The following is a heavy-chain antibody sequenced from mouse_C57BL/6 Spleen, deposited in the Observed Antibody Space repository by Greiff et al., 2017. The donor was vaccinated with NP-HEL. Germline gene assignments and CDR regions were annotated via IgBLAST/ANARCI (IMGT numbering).Heavy chain of an antibody. V-gene: IGHV1-18*01. CDR3: ARIYYGNSNYAMDY. D-gene: IGHD2-1*01. CDR2: INPNNGGT. CDR1: GYTFTDYN. Sequence: EVQLQQSGPELVKPGASVKIPCKASGYTFTDYNMDWVKQSHGKSLEWIGDINPNNGGTIYNQTFKGKATLTVDKSSSPAYMELRSLTSEDTAVYYCARIYYGNSNYAMDYWGQGTSVTVSS. J-gene: IGHJ4*01.